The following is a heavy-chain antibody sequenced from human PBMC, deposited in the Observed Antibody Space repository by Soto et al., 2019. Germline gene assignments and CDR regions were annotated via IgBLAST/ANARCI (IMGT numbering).Heavy chain of an antibody. CDR3: AGEVVVPAAMDY. J-gene: IGHJ4*02. Sequence: QVQLVQSGAEVKKPGSSVKVSCKASGGTFSSYTISWVRQVPGQGLEWMGRIIPILGIANYAQKFQGRVTITADKSTSTAYMELSSLRSADTAVYYCAGEVVVPAAMDYWGQGTLVTVSS. V-gene: IGHV1-69*02. CDR1: GGTFSSYT. D-gene: IGHD2-2*01. CDR2: IIPILGIA.